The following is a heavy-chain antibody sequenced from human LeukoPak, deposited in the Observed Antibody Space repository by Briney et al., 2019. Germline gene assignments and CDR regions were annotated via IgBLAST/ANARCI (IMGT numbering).Heavy chain of an antibody. D-gene: IGHD3-3*01. J-gene: IGHJ6*03. CDR3: ANPYGGDYDFWSGYYYYYYYYMDV. CDR2: ISGSGGST. CDR1: GFTFSSYA. V-gene: IGHV3-23*01. Sequence: GGSLRLSCAASGFTFSSYAMSWVRQAPGEGLEWVSAISGSGGSTYYADSVKGRFTISRDNSKNTLYLQMNSLRAEDTAVYYCANPYGGDYDFWSGYYYYYYYYMDVWGKGTTVTVSS.